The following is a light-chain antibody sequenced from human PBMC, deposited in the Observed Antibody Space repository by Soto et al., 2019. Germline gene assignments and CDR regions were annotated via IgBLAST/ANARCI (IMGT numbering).Light chain of an antibody. CDR1: QTIMTY. J-gene: IGKJ1*01. CDR2: AGS. V-gene: IGKV1-39*01. Sequence: DIQMTQSPSSLSASVGDEVTITCRASQTIMTYLNWYQLKPGKPPRLLIYAGSSLQSGVPSRFSGSGSGTDFTLTISSLQPEDFATYSCQQSYNSPQTFGQGTKVDIK. CDR3: QQSYNSPQT.